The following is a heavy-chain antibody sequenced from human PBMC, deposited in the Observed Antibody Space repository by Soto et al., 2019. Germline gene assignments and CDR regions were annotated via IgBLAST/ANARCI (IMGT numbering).Heavy chain of an antibody. V-gene: IGHV1-3*01. CDR1: GYTFTSYA. D-gene: IGHD5-12*01. Sequence: SVKVSCKASGYTFTSYAMHWVRQAAGQRLEWMGWINAGNGNTKYSQKFQGRVTITRDTSASTAYLQWSSLKASDTAMYYCAGEMATTDYYYYGMDVWGQGTTVTVSS. CDR3: AGEMATTDYYYYGMDV. J-gene: IGHJ6*02. CDR2: INAGNGNT.